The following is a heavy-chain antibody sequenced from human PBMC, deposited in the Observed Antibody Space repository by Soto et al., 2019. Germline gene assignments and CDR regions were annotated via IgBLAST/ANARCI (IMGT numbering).Heavy chain of an antibody. V-gene: IGHV1-58*01. CDR3: AADGKVTIFGVDIGYYYYGMDV. CDR2: IVVGSGNT. Sequence: QLQLVQSGPEVKKPGTSVKVSCKASGFTFTSSAVQWVRQARGQRLEWIGWIVVGSGNTNYAQKFQERVTITRDMSTSTAYMELSSLRSEDTAVYYCAADGKVTIFGVDIGYYYYGMDVWGQGTTVTVSS. J-gene: IGHJ6*02. D-gene: IGHD3-3*01. CDR1: GFTFTSSA.